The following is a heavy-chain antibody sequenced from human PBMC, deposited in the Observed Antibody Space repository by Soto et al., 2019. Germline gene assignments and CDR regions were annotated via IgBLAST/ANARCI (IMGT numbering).Heavy chain of an antibody. Sequence: QVQLVESGGGVVQPGRSLRLSCAASGFTFSSYAMHWVRQAPGTGLEWVAVISYDGSNKYYADSVKGQFTISRDNSKNTRDPQMTSLRAEDTAVYYCARVAAVAGTSGSEYFQHWGQGTLVTVSS. D-gene: IGHD6-19*01. V-gene: IGHV3-30-3*01. CDR2: ISYDGSNK. J-gene: IGHJ1*01. CDR1: GFTFSSYA. CDR3: ARVAAVAGTSGSEYFQH.